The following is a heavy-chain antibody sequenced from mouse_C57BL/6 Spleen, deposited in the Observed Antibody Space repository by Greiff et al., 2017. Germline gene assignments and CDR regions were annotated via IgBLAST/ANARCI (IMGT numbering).Heavy chain of an antibody. V-gene: IGHV1-26*01. D-gene: IGHD1-1*01. CDR2: INPNNGGT. CDR1: GYTFTDYY. CDR3: ARRGVLSLYFDY. J-gene: IGHJ2*01. Sequence: VQLQQSGPELVKPGASVKISCKASGYTFTDYYMNWVKQSHGKSLEWIGDINPNNGGTSYNQKFKGKATLTVDKSSSTAYMELRSLTSEDSAVYYCARRGVLSLYFDYWGQGTTLTVSS.